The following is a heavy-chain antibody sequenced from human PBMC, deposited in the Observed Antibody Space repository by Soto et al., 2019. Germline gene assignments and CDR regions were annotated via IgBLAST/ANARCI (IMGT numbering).Heavy chain of an antibody. Sequence: ASVKVSCKASGYTFTSYDINWVRQATGQGLEWMGWMNPNSGNTGYAQKFQGRVTMTRNTSISTAYMELSSLRSEDTAVYYCARARRDSSGYYYLYWGQGTLVTVSS. CDR2: MNPNSGNT. CDR1: GYTFTSYD. CDR3: ARARRDSSGYYYLY. V-gene: IGHV1-8*01. J-gene: IGHJ4*02. D-gene: IGHD3-22*01.